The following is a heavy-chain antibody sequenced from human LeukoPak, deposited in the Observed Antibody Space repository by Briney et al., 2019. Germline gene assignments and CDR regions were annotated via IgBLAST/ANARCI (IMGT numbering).Heavy chain of an antibody. CDR3: ARGLRQWLVEGAFDI. CDR2: MSPNTGKT. D-gene: IGHD6-19*01. Sequence: GASVKVSCKASGYTFTSYDISWVRQATGQGPEWMGWMSPNTGKTGYAQKFQNRVSISRDTSISTAYMEVNSLRSEDTAVYYCARGLRQWLVEGAFDIWGQGTMVTVSS. V-gene: IGHV1-8*01. J-gene: IGHJ3*02. CDR1: GYTFTSYD.